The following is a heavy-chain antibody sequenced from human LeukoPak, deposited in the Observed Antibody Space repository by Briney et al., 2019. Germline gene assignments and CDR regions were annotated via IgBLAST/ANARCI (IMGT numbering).Heavy chain of an antibody. CDR1: GGTFSSYA. D-gene: IGHD5-12*01. CDR3: ARDGSGGGYDYYYGMDV. V-gene: IGHV1-69*13. CDR2: IIPIFGTA. Sequence: AVKVSCKASGGTFSSYAISWVRHAPEQGLEWMVGIIPIFGTANYAQNFQGRVSITADESTSTAYMELSSLRSEDTAVYYCARDGSGGGYDYYYGMDVWGQGTTVTVSS. J-gene: IGHJ6*02.